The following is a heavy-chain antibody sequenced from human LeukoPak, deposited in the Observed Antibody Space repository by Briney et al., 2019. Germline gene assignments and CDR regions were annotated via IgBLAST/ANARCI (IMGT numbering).Heavy chain of an antibody. V-gene: IGHV3-53*01. D-gene: IGHD3-16*01. CDR2: IYHSGNT. CDR3: AKQQGVDYYYGMDV. Sequence: GGSLRLSCAASGFTISSYYMAWVRQAPGKGLEWVSVIYHSGNTDYADSVKGRFTISRDNSKNTLYLQMNSLRAEDTAVYYCAKQQGVDYYYGMDVWGQGTTVTVSS. CDR1: GFTISSYY. J-gene: IGHJ6*02.